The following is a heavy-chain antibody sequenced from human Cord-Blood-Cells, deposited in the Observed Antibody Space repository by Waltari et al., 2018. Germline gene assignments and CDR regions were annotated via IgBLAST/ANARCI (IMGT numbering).Heavy chain of an antibody. Sequence: EVQLVESGGGLIQPGGSLRLSCAASGFTVSSNSMTWVRQAPGKGLEWVSVIYSGGSTYYADSVKGRFTISRDNSKNTLYLQMNSLRAEDTAVYYCARAALIAAALDYWGQGTLVTVSS. D-gene: IGHD6-13*01. CDR2: IYSGGST. V-gene: IGHV3-53*01. CDR3: ARAALIAAALDY. CDR1: GFTVSSNS. J-gene: IGHJ4*02.